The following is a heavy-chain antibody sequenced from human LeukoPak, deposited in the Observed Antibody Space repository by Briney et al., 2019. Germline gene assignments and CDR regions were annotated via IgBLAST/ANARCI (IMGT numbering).Heavy chain of an antibody. D-gene: IGHD6-13*01. CDR1: GFTFSSYW. Sequence: PGGSLRLSCAASGFTFSSYWMSWVRQAPGKGLEWVANIKQDGSEKYYVDSVKGRFTISRDNAKNSLYLQMNSLRAEDTAVYYCARDRSSSWYFGTIDAFDIWGQGTMVTVSS. V-gene: IGHV3-7*01. J-gene: IGHJ3*02. CDR2: IKQDGSEK. CDR3: ARDRSSSWYFGTIDAFDI.